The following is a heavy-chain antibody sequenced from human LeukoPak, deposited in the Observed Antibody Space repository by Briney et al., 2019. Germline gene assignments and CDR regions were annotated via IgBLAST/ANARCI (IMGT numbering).Heavy chain of an antibody. J-gene: IGHJ4*02. Sequence: GGSLRLSCAASGVTFSSYAMSWLRQAPGKGLQWVSAISGSGGSTYYADSVKGRFTISRDKSKNTLCLQMKTLRAEDTAVYYCAKDHYGYVWGSYRADYWGQGTLVTVSS. CDR2: ISGSGGST. V-gene: IGHV3-23*01. CDR1: GVTFSSYA. CDR3: AKDHYGYVWGSYRADY. D-gene: IGHD3-16*02.